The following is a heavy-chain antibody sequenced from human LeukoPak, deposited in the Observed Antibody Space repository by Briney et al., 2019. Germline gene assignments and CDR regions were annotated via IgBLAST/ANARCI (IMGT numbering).Heavy chain of an antibody. D-gene: IGHD3-16*02. CDR1: GGSISSYY. Sequence: SETLSLTCTVSGGSISSYYWSWMRQPAGKGLEWIGHIYSSGSTSYNPSLKSRVTMSVDTSKNQFSLKLSSVTAADTAVYYCARESRRDVWGSHPLRGEVYFDYWGQGTLVTVSS. V-gene: IGHV4-4*07. CDR2: IYSSGST. CDR3: ARESRRDVWGSHPLRGEVYFDY. J-gene: IGHJ4*02.